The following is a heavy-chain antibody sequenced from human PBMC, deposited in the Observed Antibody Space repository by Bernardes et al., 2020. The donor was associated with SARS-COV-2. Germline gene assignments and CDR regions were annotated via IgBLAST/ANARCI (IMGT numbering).Heavy chain of an antibody. CDR1: GDSITSHY. Sequence: TLPLPFSVSGDSITSHYWGWIRQPPGKGLEWIGDIYFTGRTHYNPSLKSRVTISVATSKKVFSLNLRSVAAADTAVYYCARGYAYYYDTTGNYPYVSFDVWGQGTTVTVSS. CDR2: IYFTGRT. D-gene: IGHD3-22*01. V-gene: IGHV4-59*11. CDR3: ARGYAYYYDTTGNYPYVSFDV. J-gene: IGHJ3*01.